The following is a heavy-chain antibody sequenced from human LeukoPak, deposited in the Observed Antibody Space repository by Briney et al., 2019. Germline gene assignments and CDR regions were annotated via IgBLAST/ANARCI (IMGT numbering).Heavy chain of an antibody. CDR3: ARRAALGMRYFDS. D-gene: IGHD3-16*01. J-gene: IGHJ4*02. CDR1: GYSFTSYW. Sequence: GESLKISCKGSGYSFTSYWIGWVRQMPGKGLEWMGIIYPGDSDTRYSPPFQGQVTISADKSISTAYLQWSSLKASDTAIYFCARRAALGMRYFDSWGQGVLLTVSS. CDR2: IYPGDSDT. V-gene: IGHV5-51*01.